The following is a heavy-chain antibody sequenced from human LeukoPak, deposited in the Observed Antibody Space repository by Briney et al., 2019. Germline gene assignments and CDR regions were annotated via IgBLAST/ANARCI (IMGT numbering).Heavy chain of an antibody. V-gene: IGHV4-39*01. J-gene: IGHJ3*02. Sequence: PSETLSLTCTVSGGSISSSSYYWGWIRQPPGKGLEWIGSIYYSGSTYYNPSLKSRVTISVDTSKNQFSLKLSSVTAADTAVYYCAGTPRRIAPELPLEAFDIWGQGTMVTVSS. CDR1: GGSISSSSYY. CDR3: AGTPRRIAPELPLEAFDI. CDR2: IYYSGST. D-gene: IGHD6-13*01.